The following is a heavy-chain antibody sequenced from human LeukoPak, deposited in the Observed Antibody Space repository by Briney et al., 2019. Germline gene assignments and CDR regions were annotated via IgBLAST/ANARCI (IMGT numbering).Heavy chain of an antibody. CDR1: GYTFTSYG. J-gene: IGHJ6*02. CDR2: ISAYNGNT. V-gene: IGHV1-18*01. D-gene: IGHD2-15*01. Sequence: ASVTVSFKASGYTFTSYGISWVRQAPGQGLEWMGWISAYNGNTNYAQKLQGRVTMTTDTSTSTAYMELRSLRSDDTAVYYCARSVVSGVYYYYYYGMDVWGQGTTVTVSS. CDR3: ARSVVSGVYYYYYYGMDV.